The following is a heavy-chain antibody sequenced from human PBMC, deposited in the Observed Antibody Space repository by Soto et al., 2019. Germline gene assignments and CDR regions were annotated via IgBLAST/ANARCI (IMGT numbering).Heavy chain of an antibody. CDR2: ISLYSDGT. CDR3: ARVVPGAEAWFGP. CDR1: GYTFSNYG. V-gene: IGHV1-18*01. D-gene: IGHD2-2*01. J-gene: IGHJ5*02. Sequence: QVQLVQSGGEVKRPGASVKVSCKTSGYTFSNYGITWVRQDPGQPLEWLGWISLYSDGTNYAQKFQGRVSMTTDTSTITAYMELRSLRSDDTAVYYCARVVPGAEAWFGPWGQGTLVTVSS.